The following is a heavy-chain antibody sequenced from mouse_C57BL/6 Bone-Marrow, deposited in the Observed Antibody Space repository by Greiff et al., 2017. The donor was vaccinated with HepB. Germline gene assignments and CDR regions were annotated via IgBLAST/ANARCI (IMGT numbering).Heavy chain of an antibody. J-gene: IGHJ2*01. Sequence: VKLMESDAELVKPGASVKISCKVSGYTFTDHTIHWMKQRPEQGLEWIGYIYPRDGSTKYNEKFKGKATLTADKSSSTAYMQLNSLTSEDSAVYFCRSYYYGSSPFDYWGQGTTLTVSS. CDR2: IYPRDGST. CDR1: GYTFTDHT. CDR3: RSYYYGSSPFDY. D-gene: IGHD1-1*01. V-gene: IGHV1-78*01.